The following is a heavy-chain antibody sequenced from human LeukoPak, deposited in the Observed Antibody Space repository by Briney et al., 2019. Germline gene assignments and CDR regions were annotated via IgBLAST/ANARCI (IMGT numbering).Heavy chain of an antibody. CDR3: ARLYSGYDLGFDY. J-gene: IGHJ4*02. Sequence: SETLSLTCTVSGGSISSYYWSWIRQPPGKGLEWIGYIYYTGNTNYNPSLRSRVTISIDTSQNQFSLKLSSVTAADTAVYYCARLYSGYDLGFDYWGQGTLVTVSS. CDR1: GGSISSYY. CDR2: IYYTGNT. D-gene: IGHD5-12*01. V-gene: IGHV4-59*01.